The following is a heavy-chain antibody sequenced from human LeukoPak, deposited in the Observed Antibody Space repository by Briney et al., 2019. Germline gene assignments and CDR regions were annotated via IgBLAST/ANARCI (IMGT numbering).Heavy chain of an antibody. Sequence: GGSLRLSCAASGFTFSTYAGKWAPQAPGKGLEWVSAISPIGSRTYYADSVKGRFTISRDNSKNTLYLQMNSLRAGDTAIYYCAKASTVLKTIDSWGQGTLVTVSS. V-gene: IGHV3-23*01. CDR3: AKASTVLKTIDS. CDR2: ISPIGSRT. J-gene: IGHJ4*02. CDR1: GFTFSTYA. D-gene: IGHD1-1*01.